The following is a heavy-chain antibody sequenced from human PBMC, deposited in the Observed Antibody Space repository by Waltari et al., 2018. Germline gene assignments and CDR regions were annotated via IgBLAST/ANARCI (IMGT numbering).Heavy chain of an antibody. J-gene: IGHJ4*02. CDR3: ARAPPKYLVLVEYLDY. V-gene: IGHV4-34*11. CDR1: GDSIRNYY. D-gene: IGHD2-8*01. Sequence: QVQLQQWGAGLLKSSETMSLTCAVYGDSIRNYYWTWIRQPPGKGLEFIGYIYYSGNTNYNPSLKSRATISVVTSKNQFSLKLNSATAADTAVYYCARAPPKYLVLVEYLDYWGQGILVTVSS. CDR2: IYYSGNT.